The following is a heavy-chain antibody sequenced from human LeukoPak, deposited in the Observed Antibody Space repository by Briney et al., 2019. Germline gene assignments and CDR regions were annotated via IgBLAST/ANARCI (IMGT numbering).Heavy chain of an antibody. CDR3: AKGKQWLVPSDY. CDR1: GLTLSYYS. V-gene: IGHV3-21*04. J-gene: IGHJ4*02. CDR2: ISSSSSYI. D-gene: IGHD6-19*01. Sequence: PGGSLRLSCTASGLTLSYYSVNWVRQVPGKGLEWVSSISSSSSYIYYADSVKGRFTISRDNAKKSLYLQMNSLRAEDTAVYYCAKGKQWLVPSDYWGQGTLVTVSS.